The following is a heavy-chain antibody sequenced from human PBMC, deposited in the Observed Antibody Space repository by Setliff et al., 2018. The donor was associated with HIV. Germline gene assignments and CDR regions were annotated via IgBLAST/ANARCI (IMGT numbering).Heavy chain of an antibody. V-gene: IGHV3-48*03. CDR1: GFTLSSYE. Sequence: LRLSCVASGFTLSSYEMNWVRQAPGKGLEWVSYISRSGSSTYYADSVKGRFTISRDNSKNTLYLQVNSLRAEDTAVYYCAKDDVPRDFDIWGQGTMVTVSS. CDR2: ISRSGSST. CDR3: AKDDVPRDFDI. J-gene: IGHJ3*02.